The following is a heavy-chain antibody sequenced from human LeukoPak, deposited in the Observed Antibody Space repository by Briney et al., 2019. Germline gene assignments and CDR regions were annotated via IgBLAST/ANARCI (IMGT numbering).Heavy chain of an antibody. CDR2: INQDGSGK. V-gene: IGHV3-7*01. CDR1: GFTFSSYW. D-gene: IGHD1-26*01. Sequence: GGSLRLSCAASGFTFSSYWMSWVRQAPGKGLEWVANINQDGSGKYYVDSVKGRFTISRDNAKNSLYLQMNSLRAEDTAVYYCARVVGAGYFDLWGRGTLVTVSS. J-gene: IGHJ2*01. CDR3: ARVVGAGYFDL.